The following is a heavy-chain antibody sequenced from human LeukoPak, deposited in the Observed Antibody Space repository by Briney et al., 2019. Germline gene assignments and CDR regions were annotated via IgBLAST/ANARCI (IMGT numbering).Heavy chain of an antibody. J-gene: IGHJ4*02. CDR1: GGSFSGYY. D-gene: IGHD5-24*01. CDR2: INHSGST. CDR3: ARGKRWLPAFDY. V-gene: IGHV4-34*01. Sequence: SETLSLTCAVYGGSFSGYYWSWIRQPPGKGLEWIGEINHSGSTNYNPSLKSRATISVDTSKNQFSLKLSSVTAADTAVYYCARGKRWLPAFDYWGQGTLVTVSS.